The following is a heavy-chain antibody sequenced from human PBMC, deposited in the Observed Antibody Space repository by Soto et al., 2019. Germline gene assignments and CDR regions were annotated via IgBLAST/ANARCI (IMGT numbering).Heavy chain of an antibody. CDR1: GSPFSTYG. D-gene: IGHD2-15*01. V-gene: IGHV3-21*01. CDR3: ARDDSAGCSIRY. Sequence: EVQVVESGGGLVKPGGSLRLSCTASGSPFSTYGMNWVRQAPGKGLEWVSSISNGGNYIYYAASVQGRFTISRDNTKNSLYLQMNSLRAEDTAVYFCARDDSAGCSIRYWGQGTLVTVSS. CDR2: ISNGGNYI. J-gene: IGHJ4*02.